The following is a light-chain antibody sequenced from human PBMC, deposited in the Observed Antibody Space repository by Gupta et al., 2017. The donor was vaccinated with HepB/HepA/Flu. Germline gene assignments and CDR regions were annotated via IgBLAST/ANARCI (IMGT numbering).Light chain of an antibody. V-gene: IGKV1-39*01. CDR2: AAS. Sequence: DIQMTQSPSSLSASVGDRVTITCRASQSISSYLNWYQQKPGKAPKLLIYAASSLQSGVPSRSSGSGSGTDFTLTISSLQPEDFATYYCQQSYSQAFGQGTKVEIK. CDR3: QQSYSQA. J-gene: IGKJ1*01. CDR1: QSISSY.